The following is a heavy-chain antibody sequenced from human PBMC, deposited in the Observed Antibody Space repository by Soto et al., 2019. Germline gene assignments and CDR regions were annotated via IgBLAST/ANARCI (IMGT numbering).Heavy chain of an antibody. CDR2: ISGSGGST. CDR1: GFTFSSYA. CDR3: AKAYSSSWSTYYYYGMDV. D-gene: IGHD6-13*01. V-gene: IGHV3-23*01. Sequence: PGGSLRLSCAASGFTFSSYAMSWVRQAPGKGLEWVSAISGSGGSTYYADSVKGRFTISRDNSKNTLYLQMNSLRAEDTAVYYCAKAYSSSWSTYYYYGMDVWGQGTTVTVSS. J-gene: IGHJ6*02.